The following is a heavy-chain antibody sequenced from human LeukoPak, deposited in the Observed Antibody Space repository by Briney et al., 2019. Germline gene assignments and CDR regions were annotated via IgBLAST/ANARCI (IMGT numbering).Heavy chain of an antibody. Sequence: ASVKASCKASGYTFTSYGISWVRQAPGQGLEWMGWISAHNGNTNYAQKLQGRVTMTTDTSTSTAYMELRSLRSDDTAVYYCARSAYYYGSGSPPDYWGQGTLVTVSS. CDR1: GYTFTSYG. D-gene: IGHD3-10*01. V-gene: IGHV1-18*01. CDR2: ISAHNGNT. J-gene: IGHJ4*02. CDR3: ARSAYYYGSGSPPDY.